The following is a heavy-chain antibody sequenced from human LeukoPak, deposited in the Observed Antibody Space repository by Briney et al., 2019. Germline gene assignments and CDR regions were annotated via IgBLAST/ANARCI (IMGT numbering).Heavy chain of an antibody. D-gene: IGHD6-13*01. Sequence: GGSLRLSCAASGFTFSSYAMSWVRQAPGKGLEWVSAISGSGGSTYYADSVKGRFTISRDNSKNTLYLQMNSLRAEDTAVYYCAKTGRSSSWYDNWFDPWGQGTLVTVSS. V-gene: IGHV3-23*01. CDR2: ISGSGGST. CDR1: GFTFSSYA. J-gene: IGHJ5*02. CDR3: AKTGRSSSWYDNWFDP.